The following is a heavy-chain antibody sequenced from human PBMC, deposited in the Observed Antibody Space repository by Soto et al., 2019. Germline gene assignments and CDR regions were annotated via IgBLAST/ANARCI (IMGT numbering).Heavy chain of an antibody. CDR3: ARADRTLVTSYGLDV. CDR1: GGSFSGFY. D-gene: IGHD2-21*02. Sequence: QVQIQQWGAGLLKPSETLSLTCAVSGGSFSGFYWTWIRQPPGEGLEWIGEFNHSGTINFNPSLRSRLTISLDSSKKHFSLKLTSLTAADAAVYYCARADRTLVTSYGLDVWGQGTTVTVSS. J-gene: IGHJ6*02. CDR2: FNHSGTI. V-gene: IGHV4-34*02.